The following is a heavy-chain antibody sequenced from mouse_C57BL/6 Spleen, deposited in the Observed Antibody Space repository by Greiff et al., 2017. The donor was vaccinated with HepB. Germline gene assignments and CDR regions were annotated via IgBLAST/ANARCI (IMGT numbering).Heavy chain of an antibody. CDR1: GFTFSSYA. CDR3: ARDYGNYAMDY. CDR2: ISDGGSYT. D-gene: IGHD2-1*01. J-gene: IGHJ4*01. V-gene: IGHV5-4*01. Sequence: VQRVESGGGLVKPGGSLKLSCAASGFTFSSYAMSWVRQTPEKRLEWVATISDGGSYTYYPDNVKGRFTISRDNAKNNLYLQMSHLKSEDTAMYYCARDYGNYAMDYWGQGTSVTVSS.